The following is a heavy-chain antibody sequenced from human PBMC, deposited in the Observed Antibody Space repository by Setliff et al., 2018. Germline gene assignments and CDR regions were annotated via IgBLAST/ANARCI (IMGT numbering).Heavy chain of an antibody. CDR3: VRESRSTWYRRDF. CDR1: GGSFSGYY. J-gene: IGHJ4*02. D-gene: IGHD6-13*01. Sequence: PSETLSLTCAVYGGSFSGYYWSWIRQPPGKGLEWIGEINHSGSTNYNPSLKSRVTISVDTSKNQFSLKLSSVTAADTAVYYCVRESRSTWYRRDFWGQGTLVTVSS. CDR2: INHSGST. V-gene: IGHV4-34*01.